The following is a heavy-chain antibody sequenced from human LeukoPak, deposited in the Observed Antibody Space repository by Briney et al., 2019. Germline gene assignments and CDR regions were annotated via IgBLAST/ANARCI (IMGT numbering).Heavy chain of an antibody. CDR1: GDSVSSNSAA. D-gene: IGHD3-10*01. CDR2: TFYRSKWYN. J-gene: IGHJ4*02. Sequence: SQTLSLTCAISGDSVSSNSAAWNWIRQSPSRGLEWLGRTFYRSKWYNDYAESVESRITINPDTSKNQFSLQLNSVTPEDTAVYYCARVGTVVRGVIIKVFDYWGQGTLVTVSA. CDR3: ARVGTVVRGVIIKVFDY. V-gene: IGHV6-1*01.